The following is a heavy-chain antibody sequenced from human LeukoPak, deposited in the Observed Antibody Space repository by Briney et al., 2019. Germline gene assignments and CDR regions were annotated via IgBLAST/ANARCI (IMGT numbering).Heavy chain of an antibody. J-gene: IGHJ4*02. D-gene: IGHD3-22*01. CDR3: AKRDYYETSDFYPLFDY. Sequence: SETLSLTCTVSGGSISSYYWSWIRQPAGKGLEWIGRIYSSGSTYYNPSLKSRVTMSVDTSKNHFSLKLSSVTAADTAVYYCAKRDYYETSDFYPLFDYWGQGTLVTVSS. CDR1: GGSISSYY. CDR2: IYSSGST. V-gene: IGHV4-4*07.